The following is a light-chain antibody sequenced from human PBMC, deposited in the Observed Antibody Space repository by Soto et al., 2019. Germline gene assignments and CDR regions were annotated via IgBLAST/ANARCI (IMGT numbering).Light chain of an antibody. CDR1: QAVNTR. J-gene: IGKJ1*01. CDR3: HQRQSWPRT. CDR2: LAS. Sequence: EIVLTQSPATLSSFPADRFTLYCRASQAVNTRLAWYQHKPGQAPRLLIYLASNRAAGVPARFSGSGSGTDFTLTISNVEPEDFAVYYCHQRQSWPRTFGQGTKVDIK. V-gene: IGKV3-11*01.